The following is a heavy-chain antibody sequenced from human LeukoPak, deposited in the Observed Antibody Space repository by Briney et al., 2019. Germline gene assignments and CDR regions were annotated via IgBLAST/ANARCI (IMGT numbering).Heavy chain of an antibody. J-gene: IGHJ4*02. CDR3: TRVPRESYSH. V-gene: IGHV1-8*01. Sequence: ASVKVSCKASGYTLTSHDINWVRQATGQGLEWVGYINPNSGNTGYAQKFQGRVTLTRDTSTNTAYMELTSLRSEDTAVYYCTRVPRESYSHWGQGTLVTVSS. CDR2: INPNSGNT. D-gene: IGHD1-26*01. CDR1: GYTLTSHD.